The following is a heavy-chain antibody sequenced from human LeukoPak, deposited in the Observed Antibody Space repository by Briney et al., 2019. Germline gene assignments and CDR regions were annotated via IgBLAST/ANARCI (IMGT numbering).Heavy chain of an antibody. CDR2: IYYRGST. Sequence: TLSLTCTVSGVSLSSYSWSCIRQPPRKGLEWRVDIYYRGSTNYTPSLKSRVTISVDTSKNQFSLKLSSVTAADTAVYYCASSKYYYGSGSPITTFDYWGQGTLVTVSS. J-gene: IGHJ4*02. V-gene: IGHV4-59*01. CDR3: ASSKYYYGSGSPITTFDY. D-gene: IGHD3-10*01. CDR1: GVSLSSYS.